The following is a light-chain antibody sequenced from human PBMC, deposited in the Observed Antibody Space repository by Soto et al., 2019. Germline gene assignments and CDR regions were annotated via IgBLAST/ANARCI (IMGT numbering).Light chain of an antibody. Sequence: EIVLTQSPATLSLSPGERATLSCRASQSVSSYLAWSQQKPGQAPRLLIYDTSKRSTGIPARFSGSGSGTDFKLTISSLEPEDFAVYYGQQRTNWPRSFTVGPGTKVDIK. CDR3: QQRTNWPRSFT. CDR2: DTS. V-gene: IGKV3-11*01. CDR1: QSVSSY. J-gene: IGKJ3*01.